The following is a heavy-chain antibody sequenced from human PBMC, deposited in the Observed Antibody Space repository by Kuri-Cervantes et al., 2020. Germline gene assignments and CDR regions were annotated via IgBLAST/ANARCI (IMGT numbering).Heavy chain of an antibody. CDR3: ARLGYCSGGSCRHY. V-gene: IGHV1-69*05. CDR1: GGTFSSYA. CDR2: IIPIFGTA. D-gene: IGHD2-15*01. Sequence: SVKVSCKASGGTFSSYAISWVRQAPRQGLEWMGGIIPIFGTANYAQKFQGRVTITTDESTSTAYMELSSLRSEDTAVYYCARLGYCSGGSCRHYWGQGTLVTVSS. J-gene: IGHJ4*02.